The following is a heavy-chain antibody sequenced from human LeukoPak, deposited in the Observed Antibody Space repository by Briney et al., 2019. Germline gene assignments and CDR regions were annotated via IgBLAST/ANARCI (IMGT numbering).Heavy chain of an antibody. V-gene: IGHV3-74*01. CDR3: AKGPDPAYYYYGMDV. Sequence: GGSLRLSCAASGFTFRSYWMHWVRQAPGKGLVWVSRINIDGSSGSYADSVEGRFTISRDNAKNTVYLQMNSLRAEDTAVYYCAKGPDPAYYYYGMDVWGQGTTVTVSS. CDR2: INIDGSSG. CDR1: GFTFRSYW. J-gene: IGHJ6*02.